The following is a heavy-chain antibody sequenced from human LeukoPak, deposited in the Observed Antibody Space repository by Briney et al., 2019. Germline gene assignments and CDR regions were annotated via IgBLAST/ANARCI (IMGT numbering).Heavy chain of an antibody. CDR2: INHSGST. Sequence: SETLSLTCTVSGGSISSSSYYWGWIRQPPGKGLEWIGEINHSGSTNYNPSLKSRVTISVDTSKNQFSLKLSSVTAADTAVYYCARRRWLVLGPTWFDPWGQGTLVTVSS. CDR3: ARRRWLVLGPTWFDP. CDR1: GGSISSSSYY. J-gene: IGHJ5*02. V-gene: IGHV4-39*07. D-gene: IGHD6-19*01.